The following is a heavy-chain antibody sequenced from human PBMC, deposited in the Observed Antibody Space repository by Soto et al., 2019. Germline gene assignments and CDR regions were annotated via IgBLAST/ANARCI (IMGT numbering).Heavy chain of an antibody. D-gene: IGHD4-17*01. CDR3: VRDVGSDYLAF. CDR2: ISGNGNTK. V-gene: IGHV3-11*01. Sequence: GGSLSLSCAASGFTFSDYYMSWIRQAPGKGLEWLSYISGNGNTKYYADSVKGRFTISRDNAKNSVDLQMNSLRDDDTAVYYCVRDVGSDYLAFWGQGALVTVSS. CDR1: GFTFSDYY. J-gene: IGHJ4*02.